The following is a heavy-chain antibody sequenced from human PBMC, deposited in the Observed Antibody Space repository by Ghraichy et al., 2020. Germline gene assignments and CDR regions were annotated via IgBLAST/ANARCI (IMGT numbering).Heavy chain of an antibody. J-gene: IGHJ5*02. V-gene: IGHV3-53*04. CDR2: IYSGGET. CDR1: GFNVSSNY. D-gene: IGHD3-10*01. Sequence: GGSLRLSCVASGFNVSSNYMNWVRQAPGQGLEWVSVIYSGGETYYSDSVKGRFIISRHISKNTVYLQMNNLRPEDTAVYYCARDDAGVSYTGWLDPWGQGTLVTVSS. CDR3: ARDDAGVSYTGWLDP.